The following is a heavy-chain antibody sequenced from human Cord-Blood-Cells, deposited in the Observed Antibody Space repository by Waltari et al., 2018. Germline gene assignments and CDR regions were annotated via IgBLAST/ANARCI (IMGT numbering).Heavy chain of an antibody. CDR1: GGPISSSSYY. Sequence: QLQLQESGPGLVTPSETLSLTCTVSGGPISSSSYYWGWIRQPPGKGLEWIGSIYYSGSTYYNPSLKSRVTISVDTSKNQFSLKLSSVTAADTAVYYCARLDDGYCSSTSCYTFDYWGQGTLVTVSS. CDR3: ARLDDGYCSSTSCYTFDY. CDR2: IYYSGST. D-gene: IGHD2-2*02. V-gene: IGHV4-39*01. J-gene: IGHJ4*02.